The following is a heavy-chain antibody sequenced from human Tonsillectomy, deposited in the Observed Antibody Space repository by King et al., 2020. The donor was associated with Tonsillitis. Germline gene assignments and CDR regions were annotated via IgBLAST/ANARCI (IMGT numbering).Heavy chain of an antibody. D-gene: IGHD5-24*01. Sequence: VQLVESGAEVKKPGESLRISCKGSGYSFTSYWITWVRQMPGKGLEWMGRIDPSDSYIKYSPSFQGHVTISADKSISTAYLPWSSLKASDTAMYYCAGQLKTVATTLFDYWGQGTLVTVSS. CDR1: GYSFTSYW. CDR3: AGQLKTVATTLFDY. CDR2: IDPSDSYI. V-gene: IGHV5-10-1*03. J-gene: IGHJ4*02.